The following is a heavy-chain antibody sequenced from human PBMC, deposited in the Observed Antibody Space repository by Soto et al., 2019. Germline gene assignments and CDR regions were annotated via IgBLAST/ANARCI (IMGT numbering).Heavy chain of an antibody. CDR2: IYWDDDK. CDR1: GFSLTTSGVG. J-gene: IGHJ4*02. Sequence: QITLKESGPTLVRPTQTLTLTCTFSGFSLTTSGVGVGWIRQPPGKALEWLAVIYWDDDKRYSSSLKSRLTIXMDTSXXQMVLPMTNMDPVATATYYCAHHPYYGLGSYSFDYWGQGTLVTVSS. D-gene: IGHD3-10*01. CDR3: AHHPYYGLGSYSFDY. V-gene: IGHV2-5*02.